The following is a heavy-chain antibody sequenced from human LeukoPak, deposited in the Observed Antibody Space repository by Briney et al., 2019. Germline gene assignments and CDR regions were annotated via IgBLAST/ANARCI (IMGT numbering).Heavy chain of an antibody. Sequence: GGSLRLSCAASGFTFSSYSMSWVRQAPGKGLEWVSAISGSGDSTYYGDSVKGRFTISRDNSKNTLYLQMNSLRAEDTAVYYCAKTRPLDSSSWSHGDYWGQGTLVTVSS. D-gene: IGHD6-13*01. J-gene: IGHJ4*02. V-gene: IGHV3-23*01. CDR2: ISGSGDST. CDR1: GFTFSSYS. CDR3: AKTRPLDSSSWSHGDY.